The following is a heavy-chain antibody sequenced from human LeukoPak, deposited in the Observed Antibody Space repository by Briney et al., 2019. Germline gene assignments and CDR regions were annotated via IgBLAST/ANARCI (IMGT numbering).Heavy chain of an antibody. D-gene: IGHD3-22*01. CDR2: ISGSGGST. J-gene: IGHJ1*01. Sequence: PGGSLRLSCAASGFTFSSYAISWVRQAPGKGLEWVSAISGSGGSTYYADSVKGRFTISRDNSKNTLYLQMNSLRAEDTAVYYCAKCLLDYYDSSGPFQHWGQGTLVTVSS. V-gene: IGHV3-23*01. CDR3: AKCLLDYYDSSGPFQH. CDR1: GFTFSSYA.